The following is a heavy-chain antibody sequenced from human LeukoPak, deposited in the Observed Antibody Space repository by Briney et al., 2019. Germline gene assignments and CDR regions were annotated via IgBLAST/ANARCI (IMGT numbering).Heavy chain of an antibody. CDR2: INPNSGGT. V-gene: IGHV1-2*02. CDR1: GYTFTGYY. J-gene: IGHJ4*02. D-gene: IGHD2-2*01. CDR3: ARLGYCSSTSCYQGVYYFDY. Sequence: ASVKVSCKASGYTFTGYYMHWVRQAPGQGLEWMGWINPNSGGTNYAQKFQGRVTMTRDTSISTAYMELSRLRSDDTAVYYCARLGYCSSTSCYQGVYYFDYWGQGTLVTASS.